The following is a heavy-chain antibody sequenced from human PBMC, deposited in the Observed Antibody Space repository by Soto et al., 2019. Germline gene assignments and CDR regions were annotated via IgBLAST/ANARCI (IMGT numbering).Heavy chain of an antibody. D-gene: IGHD5-12*01. CDR3: AREGGGKWLRFCGMDG. V-gene: IGHV3-13*01. Sequence: EVQLVESGGGLVQPGGSLRLSCAASGFTFSSYDMHWVRQATGKGLEWVSAIGTAGDTYYPGSVKGRFTISRENAKNSLYRQMNSLRGEDTSVYDCAREGGGKWLRFCGMDGWGKGTTVTVSS. J-gene: IGHJ6*04. CDR2: IGTAGDT. CDR1: GFTFSSYD.